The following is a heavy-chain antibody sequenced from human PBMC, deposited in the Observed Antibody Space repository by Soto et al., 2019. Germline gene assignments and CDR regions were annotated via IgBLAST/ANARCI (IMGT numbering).Heavy chain of an antibody. J-gene: IGHJ5*02. V-gene: IGHV4-39*01. CDR2: IYYSGST. Sequence: PSETLSLTCTVSGGSISSSSYYWGWIRQPPGKGLEWIGSIYYSGSTYYNPSLKSRVTISVDTYKNQFSLKLSSVNAADTAVYYCARRGYSYGTFDPWGQGTLVTVSS. CDR1: GGSISSSSYY. CDR3: ARRGYSYGTFDP. D-gene: IGHD5-18*01.